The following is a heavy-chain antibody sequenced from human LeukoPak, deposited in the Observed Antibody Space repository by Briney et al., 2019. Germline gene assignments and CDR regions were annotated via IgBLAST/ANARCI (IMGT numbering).Heavy chain of an antibody. D-gene: IGHD3-10*01. Sequence: ASVKVSCKASGYTFTSYGINWVRQAPGQGLEGMGWISVYNGNTKNAQRFQGRVTMTTDTSTSTAYMELRSLRSDDTAVYYCARDSLGRWFGELSAFDIWGLGTMVTVSS. CDR2: ISVYNGNT. CDR1: GYTFTSYG. J-gene: IGHJ3*02. V-gene: IGHV1-18*01. CDR3: ARDSLGRWFGELSAFDI.